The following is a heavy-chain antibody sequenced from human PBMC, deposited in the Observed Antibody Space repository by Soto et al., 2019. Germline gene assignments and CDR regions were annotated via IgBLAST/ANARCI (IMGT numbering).Heavy chain of an antibody. CDR2: IYPGDSDT. J-gene: IGHJ6*02. D-gene: IGHD2-15*01. V-gene: IGHV5-51*01. CDR1: GYSFTSYW. Sequence: GESLKISCKGSGYSFTSYWIGWVRQMPGKGLEWMGIIYPGDSDTRYSPSFQGQVTISADKSISTAYLQWSSLKASDTAMYYCATSTCSGGSCYYYYGMDVWGQGTTVTVSS. CDR3: ATSTCSGGSCYYYYGMDV.